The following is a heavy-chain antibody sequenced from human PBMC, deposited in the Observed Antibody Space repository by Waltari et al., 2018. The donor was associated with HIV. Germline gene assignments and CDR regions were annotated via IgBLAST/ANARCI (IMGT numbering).Heavy chain of an antibody. CDR2: ISWNSGSI. V-gene: IGHV3-9*01. CDR3: AKDIEGSTKYYFDY. J-gene: IGHJ4*02. Sequence: EVQLVESGGGLVQPGRSLRLSCAASGFTFDDYAMHWVRQAPGKGLEWVSGISWNSGSIGYADSVKGRFTISRDNAKNSLYLQMNSLRAEDTALYYCAKDIEGSTKYYFDYWGQGTLVTVSS. CDR1: GFTFDDYA.